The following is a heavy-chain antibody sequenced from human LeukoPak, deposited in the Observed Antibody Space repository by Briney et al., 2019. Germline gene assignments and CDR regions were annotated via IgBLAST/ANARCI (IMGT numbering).Heavy chain of an antibody. Sequence: GGSLRLSCAASGFAVSSNHMNWVRQAPGKGLEWVSVIFNGGSTYYADSVKGRFTISRDNSKNTLYLQMNSLRAEDTAVYYCARDLNWGYFDYWGQGTLVTVSS. CDR2: IFNGGST. CDR1: GFAVSSNH. J-gene: IGHJ4*02. V-gene: IGHV3-53*01. CDR3: ARDLNWGYFDY. D-gene: IGHD7-27*01.